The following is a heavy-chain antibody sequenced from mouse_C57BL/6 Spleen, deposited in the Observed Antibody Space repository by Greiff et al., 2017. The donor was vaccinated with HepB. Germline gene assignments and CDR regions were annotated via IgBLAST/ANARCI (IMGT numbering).Heavy chain of an antibody. V-gene: IGHV1-50*01. CDR2: IDPSDSYT. CDR1: GYTFTSYW. J-gene: IGHJ1*03. CDR3: ARWGSFDV. Sequence: VQLQQPGAELVKPGASVKLSCKASGYTFTSYWMQWVKQRPGQGLEWIGEIDPSDSYTNYNQKFKGKATLTVDTSSSTAYMQLSSLTSEDSAVYYCARWGSFDVWGTGTTVTVSS.